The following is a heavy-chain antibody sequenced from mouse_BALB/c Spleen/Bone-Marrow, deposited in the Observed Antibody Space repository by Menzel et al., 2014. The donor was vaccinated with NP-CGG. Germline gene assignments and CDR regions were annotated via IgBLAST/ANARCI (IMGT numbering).Heavy chain of an antibody. CDR2: IDPSDSET. V-gene: IGHV1-69*02. CDR3: ARALGDGYYYAMDY. CDR1: GYTFTSYW. Sequence: VQLVESGAELVQPGAPVKLSCKASGYTFTSYWMNWVKQRPGRGLEWIGRIDPSDSETHYNQKFKDKATLTVDKSSSTAYIQLSSLTSEDSAVYYCARALGDGYYYAMDYWGQGTSVTVSS. J-gene: IGHJ4*01. D-gene: IGHD2-3*01.